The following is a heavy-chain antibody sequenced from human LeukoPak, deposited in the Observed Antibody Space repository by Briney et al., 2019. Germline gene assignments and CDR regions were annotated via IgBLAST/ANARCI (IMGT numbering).Heavy chain of an antibody. CDR3: ARRLGVNPPSSNWFDP. J-gene: IGHJ5*02. Sequence: SETLSLTCTVSGGSISSYYWSWIRQPPGKGLEWIGYIYYSGSTNYNPSLKSRVTISVDTSKNQFSLNLSSVTAADTAVYYCARRLGVNPPSSNWFDPWGRGTLVTVSS. D-gene: IGHD3-16*01. CDR2: IYYSGST. CDR1: GGSISSYY. V-gene: IGHV4-59*08.